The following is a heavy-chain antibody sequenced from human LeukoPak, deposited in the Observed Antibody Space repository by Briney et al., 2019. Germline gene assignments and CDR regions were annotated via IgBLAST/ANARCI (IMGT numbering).Heavy chain of an antibody. J-gene: IGHJ4*02. CDR1: GGSISSSSYY. Sequence: SETLSLTFTVSGGSISSSSYYWGWIRQPPGKGLEWIGSIYYSGSTYYNPSLKSRVTISVDTSKNQFSLKLSSVTAADTAVYYCAIGVPAYFDYWGQGTLVTVSS. CDR2: IYYSGST. V-gene: IGHV4-39*01. CDR3: AIGVPAYFDY. D-gene: IGHD3-16*01.